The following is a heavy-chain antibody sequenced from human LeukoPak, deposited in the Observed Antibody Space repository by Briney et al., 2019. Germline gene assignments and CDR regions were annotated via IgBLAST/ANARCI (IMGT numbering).Heavy chain of an antibody. V-gene: IGHV1-18*01. J-gene: IGHJ4*02. D-gene: IGHD6-13*01. CDR3: ARERLTSSWYDY. CDR2: ISAYNGNT. CDR1: GYTFTNYG. Sequence: ASVKVSCKASGYTFTNYGISWVRQAPGQGLEWMGWISAYNGNTNYAQKLQGRVTMTTDTSTSTVYMELRIMRSDDTAVYYCARERLTSSWYDYWGQGTLVTVSS.